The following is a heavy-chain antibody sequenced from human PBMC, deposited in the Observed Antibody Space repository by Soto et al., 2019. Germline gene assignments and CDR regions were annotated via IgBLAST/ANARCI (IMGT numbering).Heavy chain of an antibody. Sequence: GGSLRLSCAASGFTFSSYGMHWVRQAPGKGLEWVAVIWYDGSNKYYADSVKGRFTISRDNSKNTLYLQMNSLRAEDTAVYYCAGIAAAGTWSDYWGQGTLVTVSS. D-gene: IGHD6-13*01. CDR2: IWYDGSNK. V-gene: IGHV3-33*01. CDR3: AGIAAAGTWSDY. CDR1: GFTFSSYG. J-gene: IGHJ4*02.